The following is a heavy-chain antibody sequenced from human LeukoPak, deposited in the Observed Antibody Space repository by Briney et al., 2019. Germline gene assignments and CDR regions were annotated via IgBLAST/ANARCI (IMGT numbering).Heavy chain of an antibody. CDR3: ARVPPGSAYYYDSSGYWTGLNFDY. Sequence: ASVKVSCKASGYTFTSYGISWVRQAPGQGLEWMGWISAYNGNTNYAQKLQGRVTMTTDTSTSTAYMELRSQRSDDTAVYYCARVPPGSAYYYDSSGYWTGLNFDYWGQGTLVTVSS. CDR1: GYTFTSYG. V-gene: IGHV1-18*01. J-gene: IGHJ4*02. D-gene: IGHD3-22*01. CDR2: ISAYNGNT.